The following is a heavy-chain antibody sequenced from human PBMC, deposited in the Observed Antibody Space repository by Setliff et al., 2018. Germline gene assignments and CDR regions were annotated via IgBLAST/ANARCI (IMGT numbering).Heavy chain of an antibody. J-gene: IGHJ4*02. CDR3: ARSYCSGGSCYSELLY. V-gene: IGHV5-51*01. CDR2: VYPGDSDT. D-gene: IGHD3-10*01. CDR1: GYSFTSYW. Sequence: PGESLKISCKGSGYSFTSYWIDWVRQMPGKGLEWMGMVYPGDSDTKYSPSSEGRVTISVDKSTNTAYLQWTSLRASDTAMYYCARSYCSGGSCYSELLYWGQGTQVTVSS.